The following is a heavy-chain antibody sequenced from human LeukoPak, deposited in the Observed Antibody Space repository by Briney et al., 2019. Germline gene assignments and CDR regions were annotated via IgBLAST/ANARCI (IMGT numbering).Heavy chain of an antibody. D-gene: IGHD5-12*01. CDR2: IYYTGST. J-gene: IGHJ4*02. CDR1: SGSISSFY. Sequence: SETLSLTCTVSSGSISSFYWRWIRQTPGKGLEWIGYIYYTGSTDYNPSLKSRVTISIDTSENQISLKLTSVTAADTVMYYCARELYSGSDYWGQGTLVTVSS. V-gene: IGHV4-59*01. CDR3: ARELYSGSDY.